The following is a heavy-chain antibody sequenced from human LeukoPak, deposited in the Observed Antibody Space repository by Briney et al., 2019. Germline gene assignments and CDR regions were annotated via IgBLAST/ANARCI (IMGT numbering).Heavy chain of an antibody. J-gene: IGHJ4*02. Sequence: GGSLRLSCAASGFTFNNYEMHWVRQAPGKGLEWVAFIRYDGSNDYYADSVKGRFTISRDNSKNTLYLQMNSLRAEDTAVYYCAKDPGIVGATDYFDYWGQGTLVTVSS. D-gene: IGHD1-26*01. CDR3: AKDPGIVGATDYFDY. V-gene: IGHV3-30*02. CDR2: IRYDGSND. CDR1: GFTFNNYE.